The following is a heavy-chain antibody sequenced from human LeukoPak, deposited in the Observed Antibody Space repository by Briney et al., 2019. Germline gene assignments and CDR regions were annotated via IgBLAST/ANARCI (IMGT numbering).Heavy chain of an antibody. Sequence: PSETLSLTCSVSGGSISSSTSYWGWIRQPPGKGLEWIGTIYYSGSTYYNPSLKSRVTTSVDTSKNQFSLKLGSVTAADTAVYYCARQTYGSGSYYNLDCWGQGTLVTVSS. V-gene: IGHV4-39*01. CDR1: GGSISSSTSY. D-gene: IGHD3-10*01. J-gene: IGHJ4*02. CDR2: IYYSGST. CDR3: ARQTYGSGSYYNLDC.